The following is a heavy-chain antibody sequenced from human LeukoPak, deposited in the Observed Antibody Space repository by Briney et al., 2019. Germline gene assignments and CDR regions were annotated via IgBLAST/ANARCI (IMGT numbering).Heavy chain of an antibody. Sequence: GRSLRLSCAASGFTFSSYGMHWVRQAPGKGLEWVAIISDDGSNKYYADSVKGRFTISRDNSKNTFYLQMNSLRTEDTAVYYCAREEYQLLGTSVKPSIDYWGQGTLVTVSS. D-gene: IGHD2-2*01. CDR2: ISDDGSNK. J-gene: IGHJ4*02. V-gene: IGHV3-30*03. CDR3: AREEYQLLGTSVKPSIDY. CDR1: GFTFSSYG.